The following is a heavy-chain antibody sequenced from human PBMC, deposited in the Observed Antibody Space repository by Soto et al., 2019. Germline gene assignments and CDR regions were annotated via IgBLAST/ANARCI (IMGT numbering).Heavy chain of an antibody. V-gene: IGHV3-74*01. J-gene: IGHJ4*02. CDR3: ARGPRVSSTGTGAH. CDR2: ISDDGSTA. D-gene: IGHD1-1*01. Sequence: WGSLVPSCAVSGFTFNGYWMHWGRQVAGKGLTWVSRISDDGSTATYADSVKGRFVISRDNAKNSLYLEMNTLRADDSGLYYCARGPRVSSTGTGAHWGRGTLVTVSS. CDR1: GFTFNGYW.